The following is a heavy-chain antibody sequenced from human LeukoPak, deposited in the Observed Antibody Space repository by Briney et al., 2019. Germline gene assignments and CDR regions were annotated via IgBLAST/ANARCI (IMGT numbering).Heavy chain of an antibody. D-gene: IGHD2-21*02. CDR2: ISYDGSNK. V-gene: IGHV3-30*18. J-gene: IGHJ4*02. CDR3: AKDLPAYCGGDCYPDY. CDR1: GFTFSSYG. Sequence: GGSLRLSCAASGFTFSSYGMHWVRQAPGKGLEWAAVISYDGSNKYYADSVKGRFTISRDNSKNTLYLQMNSLRAEDTAVHYCAKDLPAYCGGDCYPDYWGQGTLVTVSS.